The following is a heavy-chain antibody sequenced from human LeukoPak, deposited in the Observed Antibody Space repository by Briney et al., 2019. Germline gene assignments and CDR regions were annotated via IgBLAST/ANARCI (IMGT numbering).Heavy chain of an antibody. V-gene: IGHV4-59*01. CDR1: GGSISSYY. Sequence: PSETLSLTCTVSGGSISSYYWSWIRQPPGKGLEWIGYIYYSGSTNYNPSLKSRVTISVDTSKNQFSLKLSSVTAADTAVYYCARGRRVAAAGNYYYYMDVWGKGTTVTVSS. CDR2: IYYSGST. D-gene: IGHD6-13*01. J-gene: IGHJ6*03. CDR3: ARGRRVAAAGNYYYYMDV.